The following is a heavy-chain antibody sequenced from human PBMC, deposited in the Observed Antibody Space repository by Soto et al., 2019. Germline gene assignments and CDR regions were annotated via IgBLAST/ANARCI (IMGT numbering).Heavy chain of an antibody. CDR3: ARDREIGYSYTWFDP. CDR2: IWYDGSNK. J-gene: IGHJ5*02. D-gene: IGHD5-18*01. Sequence: QVQLVESGGGVVQPGRSLRLSCAASGFTFSSYGMHWVRQAPGKGLEWVAVIWYDGSNKYYADSVKGRFTISRDNSKNTLYLQMNSLRAEDTAVYYCARDREIGYSYTWFDPWGQGTLVTVSS. CDR1: GFTFSSYG. V-gene: IGHV3-33*01.